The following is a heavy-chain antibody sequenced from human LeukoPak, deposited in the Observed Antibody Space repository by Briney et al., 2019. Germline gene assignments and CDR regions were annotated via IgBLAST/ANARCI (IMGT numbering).Heavy chain of an antibody. Sequence: PSETLSLTCTVSGGSISSSSYYWGWIRQPPGKGLEWIGSIYYSGSTYYNPSLKSRVTISVDTPKNQFSLKLSSVTAADTAVYYCARHVVPARYYFDYWGQGTLVTVSS. CDR1: GGSISSSSYY. CDR3: ARHVVPARYYFDY. J-gene: IGHJ4*02. CDR2: IYYSGST. V-gene: IGHV4-39*01. D-gene: IGHD2-2*01.